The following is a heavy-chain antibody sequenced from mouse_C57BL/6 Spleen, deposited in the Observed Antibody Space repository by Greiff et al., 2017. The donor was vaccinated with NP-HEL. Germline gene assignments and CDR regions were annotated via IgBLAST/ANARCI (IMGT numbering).Heavy chain of an antibody. CDR3: ARPDYGRYAMDY. CDR2: ISSGSSTI. CDR1: GFTFSDYG. V-gene: IGHV5-17*01. J-gene: IGHJ4*01. Sequence: EVQRVESGGGLVKPGGSLKLSCAASGFTFSDYGMHWVRQAPEKGLERVAYISSGSSTIYYADTVKGRFTISRDNAKNTLFLQMTSLRSEDTAMYYCARPDYGRYAMDYWGQGTSVTVSS. D-gene: IGHD1-1*01.